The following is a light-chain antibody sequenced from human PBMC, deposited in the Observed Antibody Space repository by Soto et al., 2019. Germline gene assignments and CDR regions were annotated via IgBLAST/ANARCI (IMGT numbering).Light chain of an antibody. CDR1: QRVSSY. Sequence: EIVLTQSQATLSLSPGERATLSCRASQRVSSYLAWYQQNPGQAPSLLIYDASNRATGIPARFSGSGSGTDFTLNISSLEPEDFAVYYCQQRSNWPIFTFGPGTKVDIK. CDR3: QQRSNWPIFT. J-gene: IGKJ3*01. V-gene: IGKV3-11*01. CDR2: DAS.